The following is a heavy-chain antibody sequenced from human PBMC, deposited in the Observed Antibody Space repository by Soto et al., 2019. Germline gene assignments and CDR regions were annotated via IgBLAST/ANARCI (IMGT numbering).Heavy chain of an antibody. CDR3: ARGWSSDLQVAFDI. CDR2: INHTGRS. CDR1: REYFSTYF. Sequence: PSETLSLTCAVSREYFSTYFWHWIRQSPGKGLEWIGEINHTGRSNYNPSLRSRVTMSIDMSRNQFSLKLTSVTAADTAVYHCARGWSSDLQVAFDIWGQGTMVTVSS. D-gene: IGHD6-25*01. J-gene: IGHJ3*02. V-gene: IGHV4-34*01.